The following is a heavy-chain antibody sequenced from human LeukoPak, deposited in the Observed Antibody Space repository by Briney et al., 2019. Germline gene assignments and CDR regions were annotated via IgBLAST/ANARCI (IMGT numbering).Heavy chain of an antibody. V-gene: IGHV4-39*07. D-gene: IGHD3-22*01. CDR1: GASIISDTYY. J-gene: IGHJ4*02. CDR2: IYYSVST. CDR3: ARNFYASSGYYLDDFYFDF. Sequence: SETLSLTCTVSGASIISDTYYWGWIRQPPGKGLEWIGSIYYSVSTYYSPSLKSRVNMSVDTSTNQFSLKLISVTAADTALYYCARNFYASSGYYLDDFYFDFWGQGTLVTVSS.